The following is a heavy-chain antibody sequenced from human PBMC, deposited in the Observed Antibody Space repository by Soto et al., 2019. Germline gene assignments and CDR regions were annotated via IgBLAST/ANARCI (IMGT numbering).Heavy chain of an antibody. Sequence: GGSLRLSCASSGFTFSSYGMHLVRQAPGKGLEWVAVISYDGSNKYYADSVKGRFTISRDNSKNTLYLQMDSLRAEDTAVYYCAKGPAIVLVPAAMNYYYGMDVWGQGTTVTVSS. D-gene: IGHD2-2*01. CDR1: GFTFSSYG. CDR3: AKGPAIVLVPAAMNYYYGMDV. V-gene: IGHV3-30*18. J-gene: IGHJ6*02. CDR2: ISYDGSNK.